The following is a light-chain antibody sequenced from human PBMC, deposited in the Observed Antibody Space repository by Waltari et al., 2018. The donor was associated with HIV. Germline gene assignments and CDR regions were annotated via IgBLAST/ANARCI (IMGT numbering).Light chain of an antibody. CDR2: THK. CDR1: SPNIGIMD. Sequence: QSVLTQPPSASGTPGQRVTISCSGSSPNIGIMDVSWYQPRPGTAPKLLIFTHKQLPFWVSDPFSASKSGTSASLAISALQSDDGADYYCAAWDGSLRGGVFGGGTKLTV. CDR3: AAWDGSLRGGV. J-gene: IGLJ3*02. V-gene: IGLV1-47*01.